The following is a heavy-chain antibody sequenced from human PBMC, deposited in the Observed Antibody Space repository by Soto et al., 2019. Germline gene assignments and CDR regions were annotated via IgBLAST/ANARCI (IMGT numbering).Heavy chain of an antibody. Sequence: GSLRLSCAASGFTFISYGMHWVRQAPGKGLEWVAVIWYDGSNKYYADSVKGRFTISRDNSKNTLYLQMNSLRAEDTAVYYCARDKDYYDSSGYPSFDYWGQGTLVTVSS. CDR1: GFTFISYG. CDR3: ARDKDYYDSSGYPSFDY. D-gene: IGHD3-22*01. V-gene: IGHV3-33*01. CDR2: IWYDGSNK. J-gene: IGHJ4*02.